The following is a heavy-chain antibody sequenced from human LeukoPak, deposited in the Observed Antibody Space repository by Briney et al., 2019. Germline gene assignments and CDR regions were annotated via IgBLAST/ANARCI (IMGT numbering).Heavy chain of an antibody. D-gene: IGHD3-22*01. CDR1: GGSFSGYY. V-gene: IGHV4-34*01. J-gene: IGHJ3*02. CDR2: INHSGST. CDR3: AGEPRNHKYYYDSSGYYYHNAFDI. Sequence: PSETLSLTCAVYGGSFSGYYWSWIRQPPGKGLEWIGEINHSGSTNYNPSFKSRVTISVDTSKNQFSLKMSSVTAADTAVYYCAGEPRNHKYYYDSSGYYYHNAFDIWGQGTMVTVSS.